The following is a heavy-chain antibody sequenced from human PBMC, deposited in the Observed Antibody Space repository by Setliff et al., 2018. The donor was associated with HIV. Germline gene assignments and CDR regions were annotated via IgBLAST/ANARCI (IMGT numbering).Heavy chain of an antibody. D-gene: IGHD3-10*01. CDR2: IYSSGAT. CDR1: GASISSYY. J-gene: IGHJ2*01. V-gene: IGHV4-4*07. CDR3: AKDRGYYFDL. Sequence: ETLSLTCTVSGASISSYYWNWIRQPAGKGLEWIGRIYSSGATSYNPSLRSRVTMSVDTSKNQLSLTLDSMTAADTAVYYCAKDRGYYFDLWGRGILVTVS.